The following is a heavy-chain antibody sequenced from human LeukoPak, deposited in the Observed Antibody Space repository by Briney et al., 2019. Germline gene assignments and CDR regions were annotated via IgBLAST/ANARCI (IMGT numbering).Heavy chain of an antibody. D-gene: IGHD6-6*01. CDR1: GSTFDDYA. CDR2: ISWNSGSI. CDR3: AKDIGSSPDLYDAFDI. J-gene: IGHJ3*02. Sequence: GGSLRLSCAASGSTFDDYAMHWVRQAPGKGLEWVSGISWNSGSIGYADSVKGRFTISRDNAKNSLYLQMNSLRAEDTALYYCAKDIGSSPDLYDAFDIWGQGTMVTVSS. V-gene: IGHV3-9*01.